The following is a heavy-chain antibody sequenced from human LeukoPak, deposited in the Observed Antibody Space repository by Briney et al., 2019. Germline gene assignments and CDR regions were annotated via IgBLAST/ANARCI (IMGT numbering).Heavy chain of an antibody. J-gene: IGHJ3*02. CDR2: INPSGGST. D-gene: IGHD3-16*01. CDR3: AKVGVFGGSYPGMAAFDI. CDR1: GYTFTSYH. V-gene: IGHV1-46*01. Sequence: ASVKVSCKASGYTFTSYHMYWVRQAPGQGLEWMGIINPSGGSTSYAQKFQGRVTMTRDMSTSTVYMELSSLRSEDTAVYYCAKVGVFGGSYPGMAAFDIWGQGTMVTVSS.